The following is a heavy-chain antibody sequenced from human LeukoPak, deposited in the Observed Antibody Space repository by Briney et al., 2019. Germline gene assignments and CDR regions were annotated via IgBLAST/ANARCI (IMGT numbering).Heavy chain of an antibody. Sequence: ASVNVSFKASGYTFTSYDINWVRQATGQGLEWMGWMNPNSGNTGPAQRFQGRVTMTRNTSISTAYMELSSLRSEDTAVYYCARALRVGRYSADYWGQGTLVTVSS. D-gene: IGHD2-15*01. CDR2: MNPNSGNT. J-gene: IGHJ4*02. CDR1: GYTFTSYD. CDR3: ARALRVGRYSADY. V-gene: IGHV1-8*01.